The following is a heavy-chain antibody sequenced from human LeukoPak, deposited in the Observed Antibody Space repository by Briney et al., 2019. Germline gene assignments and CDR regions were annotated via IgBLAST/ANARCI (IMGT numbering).Heavy chain of an antibody. J-gene: IGHJ4*02. V-gene: IGHV3-7*01. Sequence: QPGGSLRLSCVASGFTFSSHWMSWVRQAPGKGLEWVANIKQDGSEKYYVDSVKGRFTISRDNAKNSLYLQMNSLRAEDTAVYYCARGRYDSSGSYSLFDYWGQGTLVTVSS. CDR1: GFTFSSHW. CDR2: IKQDGSEK. D-gene: IGHD3-22*01. CDR3: ARGRYDSSGSYSLFDY.